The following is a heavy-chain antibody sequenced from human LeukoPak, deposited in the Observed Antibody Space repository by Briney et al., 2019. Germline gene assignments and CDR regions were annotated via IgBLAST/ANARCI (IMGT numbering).Heavy chain of an antibody. Sequence: GGSLRLSCAASGFTFSSYWMSWVRQAPGKGLEWVANIKQDGSEKYYVDSVEGRFTISRDNAKNSLYLQMNSLRAEDTAVYYCARRSGIAAAEFDYWGQGTLVTVSS. V-gene: IGHV3-7*01. CDR3: ARRSGIAAAEFDY. D-gene: IGHD6-13*01. CDR2: IKQDGSEK. CDR1: GFTFSSYW. J-gene: IGHJ4*02.